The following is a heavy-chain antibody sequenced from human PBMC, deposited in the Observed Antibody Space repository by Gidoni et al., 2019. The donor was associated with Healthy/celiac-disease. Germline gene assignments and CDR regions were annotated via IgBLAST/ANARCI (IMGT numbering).Heavy chain of an antibody. CDR1: GGSISSYY. V-gene: IGHV4-59*08. Sequence: QVQLQESGPGLVKPSETLSLTCTVSGGSISSYYWSWIRQPPGKGLEWIGYIYYSGSTNYNPSLKSRVTISVDTSKNQFSLKLSSVTAADTAVYYCASRGYSSGGRLFDYWGQGTLVTVSS. J-gene: IGHJ4*02. CDR3: ASRGYSSGGRLFDY. CDR2: IYYSGST. D-gene: IGHD6-19*01.